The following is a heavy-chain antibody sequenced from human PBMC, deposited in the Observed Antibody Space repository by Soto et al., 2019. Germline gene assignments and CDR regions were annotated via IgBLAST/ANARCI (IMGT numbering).Heavy chain of an antibody. CDR2: INPSGGST. Sequence: ASVKVSCKASGYTFTSYYMHWVRQAPGQGLEWMGIINPSGGSTSYAQKFQGRVTMTRDTSTSTVYMELSSLRSEDTAVYYCARGYCSGGSCYPNPRLPLDWGQGTLVTVSS. J-gene: IGHJ4*02. D-gene: IGHD2-15*01. V-gene: IGHV1-46*03. CDR3: ARGYCSGGSCYPNPRLPLD. CDR1: GYTFTSYY.